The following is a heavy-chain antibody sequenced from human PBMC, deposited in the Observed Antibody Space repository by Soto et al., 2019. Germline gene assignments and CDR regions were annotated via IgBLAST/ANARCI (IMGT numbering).Heavy chain of an antibody. CDR2: ISAYNGNT. Sequence: ASVKVSCKASGYTFTSYGISWVRQAPGQGLEWMGWISAYNGNTNYAQKLQGRVTMTTDTSTGTAYMELRSLRSDDTAVYYCARDGTYYDILTGYFNWFDPWGQGTLVTVSS. D-gene: IGHD3-9*01. J-gene: IGHJ5*02. CDR1: GYTFTSYG. CDR3: ARDGTYYDILTGYFNWFDP. V-gene: IGHV1-18*01.